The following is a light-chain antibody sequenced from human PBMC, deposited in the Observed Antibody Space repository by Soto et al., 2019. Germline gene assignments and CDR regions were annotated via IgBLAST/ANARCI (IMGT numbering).Light chain of an antibody. J-gene: IGKJ1*01. CDR1: QSVGTN. V-gene: IGKV3-15*01. CDR3: QQYNDWPAT. Sequence: EMVMTQSPASLSVSPGEGGSLXCRAGQSVGTNLAWYQQNTGQAPRHLIYGASTRAHATPASCSGSGSATEFTPTVSSLQSEDFAVYYRQQYNDWPATFGQGTKVDIK. CDR2: GAS.